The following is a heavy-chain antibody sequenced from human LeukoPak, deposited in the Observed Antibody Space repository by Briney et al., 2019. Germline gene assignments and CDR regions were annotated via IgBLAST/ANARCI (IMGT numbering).Heavy chain of an antibody. CDR3: AKAHCSSTSCYGYYYYMDV. D-gene: IGHD2-2*01. CDR2: ISWNSGSI. CDR1: GFTFDDYA. J-gene: IGHJ6*03. V-gene: IGHV3-9*01. Sequence: PGRSLRLSCAASGFTFDDYAMHWVRQAPGKGPEWVSGISWNSGSIGYADSVKGRFTISRDNAKISLYLQMNSLRAEDTALYYCAKAHCSSTSCYGYYYYMDVWGKGTTVTISS.